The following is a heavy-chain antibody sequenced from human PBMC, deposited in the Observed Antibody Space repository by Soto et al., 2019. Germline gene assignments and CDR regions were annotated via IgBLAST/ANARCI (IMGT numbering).Heavy chain of an antibody. Sequence: QVQLVQSGPEVKKPGASVKVSCKASGYTFTSYGISWVRQAPGQGLEWMGWISANNGNTNYAQKFQGRVTMTTDKSTSTAYMEVRSLRSDDTAVYYCARQPLVPLLWLGELFSYWGQGTPVTVSS. CDR1: GYTFTSYG. CDR2: ISANNGNT. V-gene: IGHV1-18*01. CDR3: ARQPLVPLLWLGELFSY. D-gene: IGHD3-10*01. J-gene: IGHJ4*02.